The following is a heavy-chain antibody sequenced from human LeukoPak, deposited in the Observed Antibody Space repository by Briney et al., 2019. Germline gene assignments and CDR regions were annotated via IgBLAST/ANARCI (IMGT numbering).Heavy chain of an antibody. CDR1: GYSISSGYD. V-gene: IGHV4-38-2*02. CDR2: IYHSGST. CDR3: ATPGSGKHRFDP. D-gene: IGHD2-15*01. Sequence: SETLSLICTDSGYSISSGYDWGWIRQPPGKGLEWIGSIYHSGSTYYNPSLKSRVTISVDTSKNQFSRKLSSVTAADTAVYYCATPGSGKHRFDPWGQGTLVTVSS. J-gene: IGHJ5*02.